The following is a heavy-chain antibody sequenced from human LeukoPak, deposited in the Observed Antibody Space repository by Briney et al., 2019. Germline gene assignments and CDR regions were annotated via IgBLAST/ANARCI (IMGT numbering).Heavy chain of an antibody. CDR1: GGSFSGYY. CDR3: ARLREAYGMDV. D-gene: IGHD3-10*01. V-gene: IGHV4-34*01. J-gene: IGHJ6*02. CDR2: INHSGST. Sequence: PSETLSLTCAVYGGSFSGYYWSWIRQPPGKGLEWIGEINHSGSTNYNPSLKSRVTISVDTSKNQFSLKLSSVTAADTAVYYCARLREAYGMDVWGQGTTVIVPS.